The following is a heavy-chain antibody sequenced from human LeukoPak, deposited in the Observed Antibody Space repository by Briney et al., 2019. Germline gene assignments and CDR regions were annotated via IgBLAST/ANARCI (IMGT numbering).Heavy chain of an antibody. J-gene: IGHJ3*02. CDR3: ARDLTYAFDI. Sequence: PGESLRLSCAASGFTFSSYMMTWVRQAPGKGLEWVANIKPDGGEKFYVDSVRGRFTISRDNSKNTLYLQMNSLRAEDTAVYYCARDLTYAFDIWGQGTMVTVSS. V-gene: IGHV3-7*03. CDR2: IKPDGGEK. CDR1: GFTFSSYM.